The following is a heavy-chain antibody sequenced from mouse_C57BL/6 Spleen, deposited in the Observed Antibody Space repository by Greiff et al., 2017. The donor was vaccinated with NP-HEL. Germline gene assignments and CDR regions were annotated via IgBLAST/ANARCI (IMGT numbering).Heavy chain of an antibody. Sequence: QVHVKQPGAELVKPGASVKLSCKASGYTFTSYWMHWVKQRPGQGLEWIGMIHPNSGSTNYNEKFKSKATLTVDKSSSTAYMQLSSLTSEDSAVYYCVSDGYPAWFAYWGQGTLVTVSA. CDR3: VSDGYPAWFAY. CDR1: GYTFTSYW. J-gene: IGHJ3*01. V-gene: IGHV1-64*01. CDR2: IHPNSGST. D-gene: IGHD2-3*01.